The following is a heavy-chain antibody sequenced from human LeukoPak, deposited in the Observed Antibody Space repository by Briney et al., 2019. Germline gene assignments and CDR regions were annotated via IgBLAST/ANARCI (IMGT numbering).Heavy chain of an antibody. CDR1: GGSISSYY. CDR2: IYYSGST. Sequence: PSETLSLTCTVSGGSISSYYWSWIRQPPGKGLEGFGYIYYSGSTNYNPSLKSRVTISVDTSKHQFSLKLSSVTAADTAVYYCASLGGYSGYDLDYWGQGTLVTVSS. J-gene: IGHJ4*02. V-gene: IGHV4-59*01. CDR3: ASLGGYSGYDLDY. D-gene: IGHD5-12*01.